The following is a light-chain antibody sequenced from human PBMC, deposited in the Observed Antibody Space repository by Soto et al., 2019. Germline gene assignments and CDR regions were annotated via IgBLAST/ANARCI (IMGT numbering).Light chain of an antibody. J-gene: IGKJ1*01. CDR3: RHYSSSPWT. CDR2: GAS. V-gene: IGKV3-20*01. Sequence: EIVLTQSPGTLSLSPGERATLSCRASQSVSKYLAWYQQKLGQAPRVLIYGASSRATGIPDRFSGSGSGTDFILTISRLEPEDFAVYYCRHYSSSPWTFWLGTKVEIK. CDR1: QSVSKY.